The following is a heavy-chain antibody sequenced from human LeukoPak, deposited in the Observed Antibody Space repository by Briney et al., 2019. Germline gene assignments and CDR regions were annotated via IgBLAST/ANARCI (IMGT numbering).Heavy chain of an antibody. Sequence: GGSLRLSCAASGFTVRSYYMAWVRQAPGKGLEWVSVIYSGGDTYYADSVKGRFTISRDNSKNTLYLQMNSLRAEDTAVYYCANTLGYCSSTSCFDFDYWGQGTRVTVSS. CDR1: GFTVRSYY. D-gene: IGHD2-2*01. J-gene: IGHJ4*02. CDR3: ANTLGYCSSTSCFDFDY. V-gene: IGHV3-53*01. CDR2: IYSGGDT.